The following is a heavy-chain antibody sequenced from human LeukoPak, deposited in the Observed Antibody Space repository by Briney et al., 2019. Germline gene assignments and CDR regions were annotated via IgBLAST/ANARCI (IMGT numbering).Heavy chain of an antibody. V-gene: IGHV1-69*10. D-gene: IGHD3-3*01. J-gene: IGHJ6*02. CDR1: GGTFISYA. CDR3: ARDSTRYYDFWSDYYYYGMDV. CDR2: IIPIFGIA. Sequence: SVTVSFKASGGTFISYAISWVRQAPGQGLEWMGRIIPIFGIANYAQKFQGRVTITADKSTSTAYMELSSLRSEDTAVYYCARDSTRYYDFWSDYYYYGMDVWGQGTTVTVSS.